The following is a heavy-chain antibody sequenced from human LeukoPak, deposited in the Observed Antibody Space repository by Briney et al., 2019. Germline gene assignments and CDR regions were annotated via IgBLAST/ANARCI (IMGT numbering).Heavy chain of an antibody. J-gene: IGHJ4*02. CDR3: ARDHGGTIDY. D-gene: IGHD4-23*01. CDR2: ISHSGST. Sequence: PSETLSLTCAVSVYSISSGYYWGWIRQPPGKGLEWIGTISHSGSTYYNPSLKSRVTISVDTSKNQFSLKLSSVTAADTAVYYCARDHGGTIDYWGQGTLVTVSS. CDR1: VYSISSGYY. V-gene: IGHV4-38-2*02.